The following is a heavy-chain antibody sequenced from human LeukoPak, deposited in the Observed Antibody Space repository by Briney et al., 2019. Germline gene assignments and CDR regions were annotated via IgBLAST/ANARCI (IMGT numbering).Heavy chain of an antibody. CDR2: INPNSGGT. D-gene: IGHD3-10*01. Sequence: GASVKVSCKASGYTFTGYYMHWVRQAPGQGLEWMGWINPNSGGTNYAQKFQGRVTMTRDTSISTAYMELSSLRSDDTAVYYCAMPAQDLWFGELSAFDYWGQGTLVTVSS. J-gene: IGHJ4*02. V-gene: IGHV1-2*02. CDR3: AMPAQDLWFGELSAFDY. CDR1: GYTFTGYY.